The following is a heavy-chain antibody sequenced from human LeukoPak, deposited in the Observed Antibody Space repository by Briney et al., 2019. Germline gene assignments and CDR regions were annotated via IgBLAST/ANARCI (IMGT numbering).Heavy chain of an antibody. CDR2: IKPNSGGT. J-gene: IGHJ5*02. CDR3: ATNILVRDIINWFDP. CDR1: GYSFADYY. Sequence: AASVKVSCKVSGYSFADYYMHWVRQAPGQGLEWMGWIKPNSGGTRSAQKFQGRVTMTRDTSISTAYMELSSLRYDDTAVYYCATNILVRDIINWFDPWGQGTLVTVSS. D-gene: IGHD3-10*01. V-gene: IGHV1-2*02.